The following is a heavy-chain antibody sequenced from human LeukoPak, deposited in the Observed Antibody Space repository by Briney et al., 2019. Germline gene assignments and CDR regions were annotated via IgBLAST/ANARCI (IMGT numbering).Heavy chain of an antibody. D-gene: IGHD7-27*01. Sequence: GSLRLSCAASGFTFRDYFMDWVRQAPGKGLEWVGRIKKKADSYTTEYAASVEGRFTISRDDSKSSLYLQMNSLKTEDTAVYYCIRDNWGYVIWGQGTLVTVSS. V-gene: IGHV3-72*01. J-gene: IGHJ4*02. CDR2: IKKKADSYTT. CDR1: GFTFRDYF. CDR3: IRDNWGYVI.